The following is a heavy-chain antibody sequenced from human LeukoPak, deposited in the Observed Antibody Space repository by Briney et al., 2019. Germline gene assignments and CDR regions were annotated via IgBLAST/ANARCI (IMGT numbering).Heavy chain of an antibody. CDR3: ARIAAARGYYYGMDV. Sequence: SGTLSLTCAVSGGSISSSNWWSWARQPPGKGLEWIGEIYHSGSTNYNPSLKSRVTISVDKSKNQFSLKLSSVTAADTAVYYCARIAAARGYYYGMDVWGQGTTVTVSS. V-gene: IGHV4-4*02. J-gene: IGHJ6*02. D-gene: IGHD6-13*01. CDR2: IYHSGST. CDR1: GGSISSSNW.